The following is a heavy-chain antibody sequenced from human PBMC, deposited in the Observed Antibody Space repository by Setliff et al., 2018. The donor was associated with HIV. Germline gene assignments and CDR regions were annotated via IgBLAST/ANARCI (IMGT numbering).Heavy chain of an antibody. CDR1: GYSFTSYW. J-gene: IGHJ4*02. Sequence: GQTLKISCTVSGYSFTSYWIDWVRQMPGKGLEWMGIIYPGDSDTRYSPSFQGQVTISADKSISTAYLQWSSLKASDTAMYYCARRYYYGSGSYYDYWGQGTLVTVSS. V-gene: IGHV5-51*01. CDR2: IYPGDSDT. CDR3: ARRYYYGSGSYYDY. D-gene: IGHD3-10*01.